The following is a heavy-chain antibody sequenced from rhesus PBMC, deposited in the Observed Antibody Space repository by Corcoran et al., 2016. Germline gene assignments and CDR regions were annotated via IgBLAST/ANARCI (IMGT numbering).Heavy chain of an antibody. Sequence: QVQLQESGPGLVKPLETLSLTCAVSGASISSYWWSWIRQPPGKGLEWIGEINGNSGSTYYNPSLKSRVTISKDASKNQFSLKLSSVTAADTAVYYCARNGGGYSYRDYYGLDFWGQGLRVTVSS. CDR3: ARNGGGYSYRDYYGLDF. J-gene: IGHJ3*01. CDR2: INGNSGST. CDR1: GASISSYW. V-gene: IGHV4-80*01. D-gene: IGHD5-12*01.